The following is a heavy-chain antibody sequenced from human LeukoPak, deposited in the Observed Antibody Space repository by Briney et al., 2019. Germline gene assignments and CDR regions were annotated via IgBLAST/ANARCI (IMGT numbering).Heavy chain of an antibody. J-gene: IGHJ3*02. CDR1: GFTFSSYA. CDR3: ARGMLIQRHAFDI. CDR2: ISYDGSNK. D-gene: IGHD3-16*01. Sequence: GGSLSLSCAASGFTFSSYAMRWVRQAPGKGLEWVADISYDGSNKYYADPVRGRFTLSRDNAKNSLYLQMNSLRGENTALYYCARGMLIQRHAFDIWGQGTMVTVSS. V-gene: IGHV3-30*04.